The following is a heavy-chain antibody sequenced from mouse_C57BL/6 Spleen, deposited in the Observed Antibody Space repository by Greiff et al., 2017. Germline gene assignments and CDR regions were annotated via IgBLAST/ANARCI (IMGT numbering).Heavy chain of an antibody. Sequence: EVKLEESVAELVRPGASVKLSCTASGFNIKNTYMHWVKQRPEQGLEWIGRIDPANGNTKYAPKFQGKATKTADTSSNTAYLQLSSMTSEDTAIYYCAIERLTGPFADWGQGTLVTVSA. CDR3: AIERLTGPFAD. D-gene: IGHD4-1*01. CDR2: IDPANGNT. V-gene: IGHV14-3*01. CDR1: GFNIKNTY. J-gene: IGHJ3*01.